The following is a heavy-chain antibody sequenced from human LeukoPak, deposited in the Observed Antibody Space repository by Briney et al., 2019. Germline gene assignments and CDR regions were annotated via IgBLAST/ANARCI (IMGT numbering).Heavy chain of an antibody. V-gene: IGHV4-59*01. CDR3: ARAYSIAAVFDY. CDR1: GGSISSSY. J-gene: IGHJ4*02. Sequence: PSETLSLTCTVSGGSISSSYWSWIRQPPGKGLEWIGYIHYSGSSNYNPSLESRVTMSVDTSKNQFSLNLNSVTAADTAMYYCARAYSIAAVFDYWGQGTLVTVSS. CDR2: IHYSGSS. D-gene: IGHD6-13*01.